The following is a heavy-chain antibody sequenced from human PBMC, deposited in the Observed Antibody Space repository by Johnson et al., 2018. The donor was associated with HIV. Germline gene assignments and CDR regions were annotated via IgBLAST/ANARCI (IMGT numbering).Heavy chain of an antibody. D-gene: IGHD1-26*01. CDR2: IWYDGNNK. V-gene: IGHV3-33*01. J-gene: IGHJ3*02. CDR1: GFTFSSYG. CDR3: ARRSWAFDAFDI. Sequence: QVQLVESGGGVVQPGRSLRLSCAASGFTFSSYGMHWVRQAPGKGLEWVAVIWYDGNNKYYADSVKGRFTISRDNSKNTLYLQMNSLRAEDTAVYYCARRSWAFDAFDIWGQGTMVTVSS.